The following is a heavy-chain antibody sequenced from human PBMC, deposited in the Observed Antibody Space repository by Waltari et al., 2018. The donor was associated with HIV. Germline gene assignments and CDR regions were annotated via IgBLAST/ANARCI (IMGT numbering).Heavy chain of an antibody. CDR1: GFTFSSYA. V-gene: IGHV3-30*01. D-gene: IGHD2-15*01. CDR2: ISYDGSNK. Sequence: QVHLVESGGGVVQHGRSLRLSCAASGFTFSSYAIHWVRQAPGKGLEWVALISYDGSNKYYADSVKGRFTISRDNSKNTLYLQMNSLRAEDTSVYYCARDTGYCSFGSCSYNWLDPWGQGTLVSVSS. CDR3: ARDTGYCSFGSCSYNWLDP. J-gene: IGHJ5*02.